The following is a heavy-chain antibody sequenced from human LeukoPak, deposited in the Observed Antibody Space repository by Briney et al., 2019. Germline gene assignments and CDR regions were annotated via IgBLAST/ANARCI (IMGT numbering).Heavy chain of an antibody. J-gene: IGHJ4*02. CDR2: ISSSSSTI. V-gene: IGHV3-48*01. D-gene: IGHD3-3*01. Sequence: GGSLRLSCAASGFTFSSYSMNWVRHAPGKGLEWVSYISSSSSTIYYADSVKGRFTISRDNAKNSLYLQMNSLRAEDTAVYYCARGSEAFGVVTLDYWGQGTLVTVSS. CDR3: ARGSEAFGVVTLDY. CDR1: GFTFSSYS.